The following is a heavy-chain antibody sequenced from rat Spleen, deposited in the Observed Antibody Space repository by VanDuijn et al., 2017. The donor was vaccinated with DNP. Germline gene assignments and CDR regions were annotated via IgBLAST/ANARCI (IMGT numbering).Heavy chain of an antibody. J-gene: IGHJ3*01. CDR1: GFSLTSYN. Sequence: QVQLKESGPGLVQPSQTLSLTCTVAGFSLTSYNVHWVRQPPGKGLEWMGRIQNSGVTNYNSALASRLSINRDTSKGQVFLKMDSVQTEDTAMYFCARSYGLDYWGQGTLVTVSS. CDR2: IQNSGVT. D-gene: IGHD1-3*01. CDR3: ARSYGLDY. V-gene: IGHV2-41*01.